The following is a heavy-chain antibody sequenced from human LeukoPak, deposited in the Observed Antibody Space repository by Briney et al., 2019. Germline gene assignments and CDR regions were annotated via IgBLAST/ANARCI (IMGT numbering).Heavy chain of an antibody. CDR3: ARVPAAGFGAFDI. CDR2: IKQDGSEK. Sequence: GGSLRLSCAASGFTFSSYWMSWVRQAPGKGLEWVANIKQDGSEKYYVDSVKGRFTISRDNAKNSLYLQMNSLRAEDTAVYYCARVPAAGFGAFDIWGQGTVVTVSS. CDR1: GFTFSSYW. J-gene: IGHJ3*02. V-gene: IGHV3-7*01. D-gene: IGHD6-13*01.